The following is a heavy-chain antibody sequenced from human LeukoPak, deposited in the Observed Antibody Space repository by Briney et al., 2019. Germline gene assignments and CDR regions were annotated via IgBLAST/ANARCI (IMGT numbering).Heavy chain of an antibody. D-gene: IGHD2-2*01. J-gene: IGHJ4*02. CDR3: AREEGYCSSTSCYATHYFDY. CDR2: ISYDGSNK. V-gene: IGHV3-30*04. CDR1: GFTFSSYG. Sequence: GGSLRLSCAASGFTFSSYGMHGVRQAPGKGLEWVAVISYDGSNKYYADSVKGRFTISRDNSKNTLCLQMNSLRAEDTAVYYCAREEGYCSSTSCYATHYFDYWGQGTLVTVSS.